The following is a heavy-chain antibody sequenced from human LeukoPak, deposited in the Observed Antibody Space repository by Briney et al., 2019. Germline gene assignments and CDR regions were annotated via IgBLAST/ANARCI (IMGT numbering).Heavy chain of an antibody. CDR3: ARDDVDCSSTSCYASGVDY. CDR1: GFTFSSYW. Sequence: PGGSLRLSCAASGFTFSSYWMHWVRQAPGKGLVWVSRINSDGSSTSYADSVRGRFTISRDNAKNTLYPQMNSLRAEDTAVYYCARDDVDCSSTSCYASGVDYWGQGTLVTVSS. CDR2: INSDGSST. V-gene: IGHV3-74*01. D-gene: IGHD2-2*01. J-gene: IGHJ4*02.